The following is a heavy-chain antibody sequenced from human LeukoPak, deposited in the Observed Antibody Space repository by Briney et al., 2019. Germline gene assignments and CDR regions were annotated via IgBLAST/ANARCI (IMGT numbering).Heavy chain of an antibody. CDR1: GGTFSSYA. J-gene: IGHJ4*02. CDR2: IIPILGIA. Sequence: GASVKVSCKASGGTFSSYAISWVRQAPGQGLEWMGRIIPILGIANYAQKFQGRVTITADKSTSTAYMELSSLRSEDTAVHYCARDRIAAAGVDYWGQGTLVTVSS. CDR3: ARDRIAAAGVDY. D-gene: IGHD6-13*01. V-gene: IGHV1-69*04.